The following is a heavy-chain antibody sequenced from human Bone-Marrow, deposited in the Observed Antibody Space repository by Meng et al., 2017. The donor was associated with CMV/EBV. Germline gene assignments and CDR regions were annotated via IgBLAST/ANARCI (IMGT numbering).Heavy chain of an antibody. CDR3: ASISVAGTDAFDD. CDR1: GFTFSSYA. Sequence: GESLKISCAASGFTFSSYAMHWVRQAPGKGLEWVAVISYDGSNKYYADSVKGRFTISRDNSKNTLYLQMNSLRAEDTAVYYCASISVAGTDAFDDWGQGTLVTVSS. CDR2: ISYDGSNK. V-gene: IGHV3-30*04. D-gene: IGHD6-19*01. J-gene: IGHJ4*02.